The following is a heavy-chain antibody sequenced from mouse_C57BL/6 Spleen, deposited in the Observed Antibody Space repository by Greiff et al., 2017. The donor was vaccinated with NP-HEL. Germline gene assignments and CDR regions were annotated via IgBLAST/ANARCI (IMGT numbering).Heavy chain of an antibody. V-gene: IGHV1-76*01. Sequence: QVQLQQSGAELVRPGASVKLSCKASGYTFTDYYINWVKQRPGQGLEWIARIYPGSGNTYYNEKFKGKATLTAEKSSSTAYMQLSSLTSEDSAVYFCARSRDYGYFDYWGQGTTLTVSS. J-gene: IGHJ2*01. CDR3: ARSRDYGYFDY. CDR1: GYTFTDYY. CDR2: IYPGSGNT. D-gene: IGHD2-4*01.